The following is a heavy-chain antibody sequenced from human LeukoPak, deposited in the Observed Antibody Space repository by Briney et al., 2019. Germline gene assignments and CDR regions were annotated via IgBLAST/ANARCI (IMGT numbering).Heavy chain of an antibody. Sequence: GGSLRLSCAASGFTFSSYSMNWVRQAPGKGLEWVSSMSSSSSYIYYADSVKGRFTISRDNAKNSLYLQMNSLRAEDTAVYYCARNYDFWSGYYFLNDAFDIWGQGTMVTVSS. V-gene: IGHV3-21*01. CDR2: MSSSSSYI. CDR3: ARNYDFWSGYYFLNDAFDI. D-gene: IGHD3-3*01. CDR1: GFTFSSYS. J-gene: IGHJ3*02.